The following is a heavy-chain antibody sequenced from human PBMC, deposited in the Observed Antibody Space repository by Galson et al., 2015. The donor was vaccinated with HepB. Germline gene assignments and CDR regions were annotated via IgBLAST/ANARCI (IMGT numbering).Heavy chain of an antibody. CDR2: IIPMFRTP. J-gene: IGHJ4*02. Sequence: SVKVSCKASGGTFSNYAFSWVRQAPGQGPEWMGVIIPMFRTPKYAQKFQGRVTITADESTTTVYMELSSLRSEDTAVYYCARWAEYCSTANCYFPLDYWGQGTLVTVSS. D-gene: IGHD2-2*01. CDR1: GGTFSNYA. V-gene: IGHV1-69*13. CDR3: ARWAEYCSTANCYFPLDY.